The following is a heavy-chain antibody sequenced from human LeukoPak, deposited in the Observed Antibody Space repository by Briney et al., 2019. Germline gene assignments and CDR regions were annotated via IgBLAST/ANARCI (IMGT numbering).Heavy chain of an antibody. D-gene: IGHD7-27*01. V-gene: IGHV3-21*01. Sequence: GGSLRLSCAASGLTFSSYNMNWVRQAPGKGLEWVSSISTSSSYIYYADSVKGRFTVSRDNAKNSVYLQMNSLRAEDTAVYYCAKDGPLQLGILVYWGQGTLVTVSS. CDR1: GLTFSSYN. J-gene: IGHJ4*02. CDR2: ISTSSSYI. CDR3: AKDGPLQLGILVY.